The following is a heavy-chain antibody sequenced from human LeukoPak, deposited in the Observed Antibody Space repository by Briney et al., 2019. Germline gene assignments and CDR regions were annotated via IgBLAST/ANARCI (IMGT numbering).Heavy chain of an antibody. CDR1: GGSVSSGSYY. D-gene: IGHD6-19*01. V-gene: IGHV4-61*01. J-gene: IGHJ4*02. CDR2: IYYSGST. Sequence: SETLSLTCTVSGGSVSSGSYYWSWIRQPPGKGLEWIGYIYYSGSTNYNPSLKSRVTISVDTSKNQFSLKLSSVTAADTAVYYCARHSSGWIYYFDYWGQGTLVTVSS. CDR3: ARHSSGWIYYFDY.